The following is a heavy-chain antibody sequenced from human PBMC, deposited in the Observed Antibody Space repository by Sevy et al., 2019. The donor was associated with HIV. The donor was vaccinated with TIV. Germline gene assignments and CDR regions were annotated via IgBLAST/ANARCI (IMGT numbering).Heavy chain of an antibody. Sequence: SETLSLTCTVSGGSITSLYWNWIRQPPGKGLEWITNIYYNGHINYNPSLKSRVTLSLDTSKNQFSLRLSTVTAADTAMYYCAGENAWGRGYSWGQGTLVTVSS. CDR3: AGENAWGRGYS. CDR1: GGSITSLY. V-gene: IGHV4-59*11. J-gene: IGHJ4*02. D-gene: IGHD1-26*01. CDR2: IYYNGHI.